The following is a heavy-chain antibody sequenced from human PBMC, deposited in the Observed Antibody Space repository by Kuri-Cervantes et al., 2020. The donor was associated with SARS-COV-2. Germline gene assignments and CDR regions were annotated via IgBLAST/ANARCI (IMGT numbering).Heavy chain of an antibody. Sequence: ASVKVSCKASGYTFTSYGISWVRQAPGQGLEWMGWISAYNGNTNYAQKLQGRVTMTTDTSTTTAYLDLRNLRADDTAVYYCARDLRGPRAFDLWGQGTLVTVSS. CDR2: ISAYNGNT. CDR3: ARDLRGPRAFDL. V-gene: IGHV1-18*01. J-gene: IGHJ3*01. CDR1: GYTFTSYG. D-gene: IGHD5-24*01.